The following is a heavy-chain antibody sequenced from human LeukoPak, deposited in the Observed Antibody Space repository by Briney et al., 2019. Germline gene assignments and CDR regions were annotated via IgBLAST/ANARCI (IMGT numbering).Heavy chain of an antibody. V-gene: IGHV3-15*04. D-gene: IGHD2-21*02. CDR3: ATGFNTASHDGY. Sequence: GGSLRLSCAASGFTFSSAWMTWVRQAPGKGLEWVGRIVQTSGGGTTEYAAPVKGRFTISRDDSTNTLYLQMYSLKTEDTAVYYCATGFNTASHDGYWGQGTLVTVSS. CDR2: IVQTSGGGTT. J-gene: IGHJ4*02. CDR1: GFTFSSAW.